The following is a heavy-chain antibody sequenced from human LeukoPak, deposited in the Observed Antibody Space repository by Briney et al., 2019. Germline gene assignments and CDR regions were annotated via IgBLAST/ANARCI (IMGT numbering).Heavy chain of an antibody. CDR1: GFTFSSYW. CDR2: ISGDGSST. CDR3: ARELPFDY. V-gene: IGHV3-74*01. J-gene: IGHJ4*02. Sequence: PGGSLRLSCAASGFTFSSYWMHWVRQAPGKGLVWVSRISGDGSSTTYAESVKGRFTISRDNAKNTLYLQMNSLRAEDTAVYYCARELPFDYWGQGTLVTGSS.